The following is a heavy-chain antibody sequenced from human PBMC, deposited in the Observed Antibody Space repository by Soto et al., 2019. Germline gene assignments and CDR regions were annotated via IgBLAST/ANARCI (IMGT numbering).Heavy chain of an antibody. CDR1: GFTFSTYS. D-gene: IGHD2-2*01. J-gene: IGHJ6*02. Sequence: QVQLVESGGGLVQPGRSLRLSCAASGFTFSTYSMHWVRQAPGKGLEWVAVVSSDGSRTYYADSVKGRFTISRDNSKNTVLMQMNSLRAEDTAVYYCARDVWHCGSNSCYFYGMDVWGQGNTVTVSS. CDR3: ARDVWHCGSNSCYFYGMDV. CDR2: VSSDGSRT. V-gene: IGHV3-30-3*01.